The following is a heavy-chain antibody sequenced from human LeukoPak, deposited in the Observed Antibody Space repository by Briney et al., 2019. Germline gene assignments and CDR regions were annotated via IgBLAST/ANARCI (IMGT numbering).Heavy chain of an antibody. CDR1: GGSISSYY. CDR3: ARAAGMGAFDI. Sequence: SETLSPTCAVSGGSISSYYWSWIRQPPGKGLEWIGYIYYSGSTNYNPSLKSRVTISVDTSKNQFSLKLSSVTAADTAVYYCARAAGMGAFDIWGQGTMVTVSS. CDR2: IYYSGST. J-gene: IGHJ3*02. D-gene: IGHD6-13*01. V-gene: IGHV4-59*01.